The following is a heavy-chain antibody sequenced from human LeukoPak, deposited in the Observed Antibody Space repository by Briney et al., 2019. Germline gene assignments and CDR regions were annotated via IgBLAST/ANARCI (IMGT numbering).Heavy chain of an antibody. D-gene: IGHD4-17*01. CDR3: ARGLDDGDYEARFDY. J-gene: IGHJ4*01. CDR2: INPSGGST. Sequence: VASVKVSCKASGYTFTSYYMHWVRQAPGQGLEWMGIINPSGGSTSYAQKFQGRVTMTRDMSTSTVYMELSSLRSEDTAVYYCARGLDDGDYEARFDYWGQGTLVTVSS. V-gene: IGHV1-46*01. CDR1: GYTFTSYY.